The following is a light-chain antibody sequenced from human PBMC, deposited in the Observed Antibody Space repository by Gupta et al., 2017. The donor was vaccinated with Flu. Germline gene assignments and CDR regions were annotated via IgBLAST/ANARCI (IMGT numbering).Light chain of an antibody. V-gene: IGLV3-19*01. Sequence: SSELTHAPAVSVVLGEVVWMTCQGDSLRSYYASWYQQKPGQAPVLVIYGKNNRPSGIPDRFSGSSSGNTASLTITGAQAEDEADYYCNSRDSSGNHVVFGGGTKLTVL. J-gene: IGLJ2*01. CDR1: SLRSYY. CDR3: NSRDSSGNHVV. CDR2: GKN.